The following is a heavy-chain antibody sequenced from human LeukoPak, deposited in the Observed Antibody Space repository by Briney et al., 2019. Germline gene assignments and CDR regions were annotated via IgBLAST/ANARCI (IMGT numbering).Heavy chain of an antibody. Sequence: ASVKVSCTASGYTFTVYSMHCVRDTPRQGVESVLCVNPQSGGPNYAQKFQGRVTMNRDTSISTANMELSRLRSDDTAVYYCARDLVGYCSSTSCSPRPQNWFDPWGQGTLVTVSS. V-gene: IGHV1-2*02. CDR3: ARDLVGYCSSTSCSPRPQNWFDP. CDR2: VNPQSGGP. J-gene: IGHJ5*02. D-gene: IGHD2-2*01. CDR1: GYTFTVYS.